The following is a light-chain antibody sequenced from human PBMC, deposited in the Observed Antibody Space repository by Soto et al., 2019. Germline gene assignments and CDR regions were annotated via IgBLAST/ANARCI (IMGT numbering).Light chain of an antibody. CDR1: QGIGSY. J-gene: IGKJ3*01. CDR3: HQLKALLT. CDR2: GAS. Sequence: DIQLTQSPPFLSASVGDRVTITCRASQGIGSYLAWYQQKPGKAPKVLIYGASILQSGVPSRFSGSGSGTEFTLTFNSLQRDDFATYYCHQLKALLTIGPGTKVDIK. V-gene: IGKV1-9*01.